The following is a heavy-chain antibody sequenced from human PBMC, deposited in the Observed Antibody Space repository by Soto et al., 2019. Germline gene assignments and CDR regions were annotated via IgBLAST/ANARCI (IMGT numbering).Heavy chain of an antibody. CDR2: FDPEDGET. V-gene: IGHV1-24*01. J-gene: IGHJ5*02. D-gene: IGHD3-9*01. Sequence: ASVKVSCKVSGYTLTELSMHWVRQAPGKGLEWMGGFDPEDGETIYAQKFQGRVTMTEDTSTDTAYMELSSLRSEDTAVYYCATTYYDILTGYFGPWNWFDPWGQGTLVTVSS. CDR1: GYTLTELS. CDR3: ATTYYDILTGYFGPWNWFDP.